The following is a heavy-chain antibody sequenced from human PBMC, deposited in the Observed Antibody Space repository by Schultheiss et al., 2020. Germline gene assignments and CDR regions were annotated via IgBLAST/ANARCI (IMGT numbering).Heavy chain of an antibody. Sequence: GGSLRLSCAASGFTFSSYGMHWVRQAPGKGLEWVAVIWYDGSNKYYADSVKGRFTISRDNSKNTLYLQMNSLRAEDTAVYYCARGEGYCSGGSCYYYGMDVWGPGHTGTVAS. CDR2: IWYDGSNK. CDR1: GFTFSSYG. D-gene: IGHD2-15*01. CDR3: ARGEGYCSGGSCYYYGMDV. J-gene: IGHJ6*02. V-gene: IGHV3-33*01.